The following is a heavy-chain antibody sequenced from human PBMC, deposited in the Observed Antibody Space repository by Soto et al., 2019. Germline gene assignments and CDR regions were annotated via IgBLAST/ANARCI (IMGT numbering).Heavy chain of an antibody. D-gene: IGHD1-26*01. CDR2: IGASGSPI. J-gene: IGHJ6*02. Sequence: PGGSLRLSCAASGFSFSDYYMSWIRRAPGKGLEWVSYIGASGSPIYFGDSVKGRFSISRDNTNNSLYLQMNSLRPDDTAVYYCASGTYGMDVWGQGTTVIVSS. CDR1: GFSFSDYY. CDR3: ASGTYGMDV. V-gene: IGHV3-11*01.